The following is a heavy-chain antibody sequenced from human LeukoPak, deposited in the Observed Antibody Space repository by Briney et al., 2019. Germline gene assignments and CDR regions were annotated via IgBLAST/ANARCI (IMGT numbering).Heavy chain of an antibody. CDR3: AKVKFYFDN. Sequence: GGSLRLSCAASGFSFSSYAMSWVRQAPGKGLEWVSHISHDGGSTYYADSVKGRFTISRDNSKSTLYLQMSGLKDEDTAIYYCAKVKFYFDNWGQGTLVTVSS. V-gene: IGHV3-23*01. J-gene: IGHJ4*02. CDR1: GFSFSSYA. CDR2: ISHDGGST.